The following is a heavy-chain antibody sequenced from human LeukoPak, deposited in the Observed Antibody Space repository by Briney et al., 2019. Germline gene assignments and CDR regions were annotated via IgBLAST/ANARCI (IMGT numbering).Heavy chain of an antibody. D-gene: IGHD6-19*01. J-gene: IGHJ4*02. Sequence: GASVKVSCKASGYTFTSYGISWVRQAPGQGLEWMGWISAYNGNTNYAQKLQGRVTMTTDTSTSTAYMELRSLRSDDTAVYCCARASGYSSGHDYFDYWGQGTLVTVSS. CDR1: GYTFTSYG. CDR2: ISAYNGNT. CDR3: ARASGYSSGHDYFDY. V-gene: IGHV1-18*01.